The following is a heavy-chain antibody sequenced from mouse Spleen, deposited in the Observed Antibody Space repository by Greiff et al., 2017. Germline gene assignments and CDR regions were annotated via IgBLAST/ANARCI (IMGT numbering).Heavy chain of an antibody. CDR2: ISSGGDYI. CDR3: TRDTTVVGFDY. V-gene: IGHV5-9-1*02. D-gene: IGHD1-1*01. CDR1: GFTFSSYA. Sequence: EVQRVESGEGLVKPGGSLKLSCAASGFTFSSYAMSWVRQTPEKRLEWVAYISSGGDYIYYADTVKGRFTISRDNARNTLYLQMSSLKSEDTAMYYCTRDTTVVGFDYWGQGTTLTVSS. J-gene: IGHJ2*01.